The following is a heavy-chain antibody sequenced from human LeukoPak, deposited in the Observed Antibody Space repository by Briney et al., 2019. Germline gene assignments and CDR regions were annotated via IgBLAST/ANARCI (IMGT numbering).Heavy chain of an antibody. CDR2: IYSGGST. V-gene: IGHV3-53*01. Sequence: GGSLRLSCAASGFTLSGNYMTWVRQAPGKGLEWVSIIYSGGSTYYADSVKGRFTISRDNSKNTLYLQMNSLRAEDTAVYYCAGTSKWLAFDYWGQGTLVTVSS. CDR1: GFTLSGNY. CDR3: AGTSKWLAFDY. J-gene: IGHJ4*02. D-gene: IGHD6-19*01.